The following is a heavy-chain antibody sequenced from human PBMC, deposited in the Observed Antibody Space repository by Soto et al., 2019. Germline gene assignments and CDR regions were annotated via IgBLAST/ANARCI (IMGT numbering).Heavy chain of an antibody. J-gene: IGHJ3*02. D-gene: IGHD2-21*02. V-gene: IGHV1-69*06. Sequence: QVQLVQSGAEVKKPGSSVKVSCKASGGTFSSYAISWVRQAPGQGLEWMGGIIPIFGTANYTQKFQGRVTITADKSTSTAYMELSSLRSEDTAVYYCARVVVVTARGLDAFDIWGQGTMVTVSS. CDR3: ARVVVVTARGLDAFDI. CDR2: IIPIFGTA. CDR1: GGTFSSYA.